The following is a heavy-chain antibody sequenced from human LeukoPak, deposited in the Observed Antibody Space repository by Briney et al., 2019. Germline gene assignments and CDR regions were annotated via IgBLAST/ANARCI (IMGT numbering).Heavy chain of an antibody. CDR1: GFSLNTRGVG. D-gene: IGHD3-22*01. J-gene: IGHJ4*02. Sequence: SGPTLVHPTQTLTLTCTFSGFSLNTRGVGVGWIRQPPGRALEWLALIYWDDDRRYSPSLKRRLTITKDTSKNQVVLTMTNMDPVDTATYFCAHRKNYYDSSVFDNWGQGTLVTVSS. CDR3: AHRKNYYDSSVFDN. CDR2: IYWDDDR. V-gene: IGHV2-5*02.